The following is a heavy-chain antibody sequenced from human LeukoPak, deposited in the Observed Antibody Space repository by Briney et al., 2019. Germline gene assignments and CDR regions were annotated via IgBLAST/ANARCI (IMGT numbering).Heavy chain of an antibody. CDR2: IYDSGST. D-gene: IGHD6-13*01. CDR1: GGSFRSYY. V-gene: IGHV4-59*01. J-gene: IGHJ5*02. Sequence: SETLSLSCTVSGGSFRSYYWNWIRQPPGKGLEWIGYIYDSGSTNYNPSLKSRVTISVDMSKNQFSLKVSSVTAADTAVYYCARDYAGSSSWNWIDPQGQGPLVTVSS. CDR3: ARDYAGSSSWNWIDP.